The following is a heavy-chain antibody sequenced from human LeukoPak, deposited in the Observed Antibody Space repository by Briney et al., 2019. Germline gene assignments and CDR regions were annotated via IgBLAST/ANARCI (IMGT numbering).Heavy chain of an antibody. D-gene: IGHD2-21*01. V-gene: IGHV2-70*01. J-gene: IGHJ4*02. Sequence: GSGPTLVKPTQTLTLTCTFSGFSLSTRAMWVSWIRQPPGKALEWLSLITWNDDKYYSTSLKTRLTISKDTSKNQVVLTMTNMDPVDTATYYCARTLSRHFDGDPYYHRDIDYWGQGTLVTVSS. CDR1: GFSLSTRAMW. CDR2: ITWNDDK. CDR3: ARTLSRHFDGDPYYHRDIDY.